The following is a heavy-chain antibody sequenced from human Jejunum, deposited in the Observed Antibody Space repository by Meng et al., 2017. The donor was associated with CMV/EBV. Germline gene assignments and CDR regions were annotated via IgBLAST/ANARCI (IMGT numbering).Heavy chain of an antibody. D-gene: IGHD3-3*01. Sequence: IVSGGSIGNSYWSWIRQPPGQGLEWIGYFSYRGGANYISSLKSRVTISVDTSKNQFSLKLNSMTAADTAVYYCARVESARRFFDSWGQGMLVTVSS. CDR1: GGSIGNSY. CDR3: ARVESARRFFDS. V-gene: IGHV4-59*01. J-gene: IGHJ4*02. CDR2: FSYRGGA.